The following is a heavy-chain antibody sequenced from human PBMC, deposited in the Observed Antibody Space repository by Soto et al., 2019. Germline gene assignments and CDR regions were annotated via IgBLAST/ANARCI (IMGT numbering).Heavy chain of an antibody. J-gene: IGHJ6*02. V-gene: IGHV1-8*01. Sequence: GASVKVSCKASGYTFTSYDINWVRQATGQGLEWMGWMNPNSGNTGYAQKFQGRVTMTRNTSISTAYMELSSLRSEDTAVYYYARYFSGWYNLYYYGMDVWGQGTTVTVSS. CDR3: ARYFSGWYNLYYYGMDV. CDR2: MNPNSGNT. D-gene: IGHD6-19*01. CDR1: GYTFTSYD.